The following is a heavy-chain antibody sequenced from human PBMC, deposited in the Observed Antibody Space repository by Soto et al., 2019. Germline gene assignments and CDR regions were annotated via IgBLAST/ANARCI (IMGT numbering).Heavy chain of an antibody. Sequence: SGPTLVNPTQTLTLTCTFSGFSLSGGGVGVGWIRQPPGKALEWVALIYWNDDTRYSPSLKSRLTITKDTSKNQVVLTMTNMDPVDTATYYCAHKMDTVDWFGPWGRGTLVTSSS. V-gene: IGHV2-5*01. D-gene: IGHD5-18*01. CDR1: GFSLSGGGVG. CDR3: AHKMDTVDWFGP. J-gene: IGHJ5*02. CDR2: IYWNDDT.